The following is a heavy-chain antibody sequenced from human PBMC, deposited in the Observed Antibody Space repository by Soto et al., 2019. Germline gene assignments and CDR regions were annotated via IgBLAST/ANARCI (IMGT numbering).Heavy chain of an antibody. J-gene: IGHJ4*02. V-gene: IGHV3-15*01. CDR2: IKSKTDGGTT. CDR1: GCTFTNAW. CDR3: IPDAPDGRDY. Sequence: VSLRLSCAAFGCTFTNAWMSWVLQAPGKGLEWVARIKSKTDGGTTDYATPVKGRFTISRDDSKNTLYLQMNSLKIEDTAVYYCIPDAPDGRDYWGQGTQVTVSS.